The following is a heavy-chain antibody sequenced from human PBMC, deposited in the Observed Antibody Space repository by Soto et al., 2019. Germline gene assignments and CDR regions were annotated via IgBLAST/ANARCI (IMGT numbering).Heavy chain of an antibody. CDR1: GYTFTSYG. V-gene: IGHV1-18*01. J-gene: IGHJ6*02. CDR2: ISAYNGNT. D-gene: IGHD6-13*01. CDR3: ARIVGAAEHYYYYGMDV. Sequence: QVQLVQSGAEVKKPGASVKVSCKASGYTFTSYGISWVRQAPGQGLEWMGWISAYNGNTNYAQKLQGRVTMTTDTTTGRVNMGVRSLRSDDTAGYFRARIVGAAEHYYYYGMDVWGQGATVTVSS.